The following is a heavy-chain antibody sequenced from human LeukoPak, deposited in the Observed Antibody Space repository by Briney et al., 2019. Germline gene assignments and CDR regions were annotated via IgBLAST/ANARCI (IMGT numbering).Heavy chain of an antibody. CDR1: GFTFSSYG. Sequence: GGSLRLSCAASGFTFSSYGMHWVRQAPGKGLEWVAVISYDGSNKYYADSVKGRFTISRDNSKNTLYLQMNSLRAEDTAVYYCAKTRFGETTNPYFDYWGQGTLVTVSS. J-gene: IGHJ4*02. CDR3: AKTRFGETTNPYFDY. V-gene: IGHV3-30*18. CDR2: ISYDGSNK. D-gene: IGHD3-10*01.